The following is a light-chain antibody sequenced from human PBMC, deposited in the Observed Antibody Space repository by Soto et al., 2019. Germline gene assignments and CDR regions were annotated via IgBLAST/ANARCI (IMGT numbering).Light chain of an antibody. CDR3: SSYAGSNLWV. V-gene: IGLV2-11*01. CDR2: DVS. Sequence: QSALTQPRSVSGSPGQSVTISCTGTSSDVGGYNYVSWYQQHPGKAPKLMIYDVSKRPSGVPDRFSGSKSGNTASLTISGLQVEDEADYYCSSYAGSNLWVFGGGTKLTVL. CDR1: SSDVGGYNY. J-gene: IGLJ3*02.